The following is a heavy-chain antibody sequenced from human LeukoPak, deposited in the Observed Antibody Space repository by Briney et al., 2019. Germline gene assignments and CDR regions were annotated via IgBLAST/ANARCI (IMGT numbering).Heavy chain of an antibody. CDR3: AKIAAAGTDY. CDR1: GITFSSYG. J-gene: IGHJ4*02. V-gene: IGHV3-23*01. Sequence: GGSLRLSCAASGITFSSYGMSWVRQAPGKGLEWVSAISGSGGSTYYADSVKGRFTISRDNAKNSLYLQMNSLRAEDTAVYYCAKIAAAGTDYWGQGTLVTVSS. D-gene: IGHD6-13*01. CDR2: ISGSGGST.